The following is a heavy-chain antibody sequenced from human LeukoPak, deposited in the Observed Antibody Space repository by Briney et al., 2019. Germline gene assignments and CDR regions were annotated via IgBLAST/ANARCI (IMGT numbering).Heavy chain of an antibody. D-gene: IGHD3-10*01. Sequence: ASVKVSCKASGGTFSSYAISWVRQAPGQGLEWMGGIIPIFGTANYAQKFQGRVTITADESTSTAYMELSSLRSEDAAVYYCARIGMVREPGSDYWGQGTLVTVSS. V-gene: IGHV1-69*13. CDR3: ARIGMVREPGSDY. J-gene: IGHJ4*02. CDR1: GGTFSSYA. CDR2: IIPIFGTA.